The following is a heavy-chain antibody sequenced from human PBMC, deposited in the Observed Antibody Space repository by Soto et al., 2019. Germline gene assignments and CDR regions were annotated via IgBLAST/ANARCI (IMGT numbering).Heavy chain of an antibody. D-gene: IGHD6-13*01. CDR3: ARTSSSWGVDAFDI. V-gene: IGHV3-30-3*01. J-gene: IGHJ3*02. Sequence: QVQLVESGGGVVQPGRSLRLSCAASGFTFSSYAMHWVRQAPGKGLEWVAGISYDGSNKYYADSVKGRFTISRDNSKNTLYLQMNSLRAEDTAVYYCARTSSSWGVDAFDIWGQGTMVTVSS. CDR1: GFTFSSYA. CDR2: ISYDGSNK.